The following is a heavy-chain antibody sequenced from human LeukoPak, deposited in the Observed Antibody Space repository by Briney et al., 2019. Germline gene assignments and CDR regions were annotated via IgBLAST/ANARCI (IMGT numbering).Heavy chain of an antibody. CDR2: ISSSSSYI. CDR1: GFTFSSYS. CDR3: ARTWDTAMVPDY. J-gene: IGHJ4*02. V-gene: IGHV3-21*01. D-gene: IGHD5-18*01. Sequence: GGSLRLSCAASGFTFSSYSMNWVRQAPGKGLEWVSSISSSSSYIYYADSVKGRFTISRDNAKNSLYLQMNSLRAEDTAVYYCARTWDTAMVPDYWGQGTLVTVSS.